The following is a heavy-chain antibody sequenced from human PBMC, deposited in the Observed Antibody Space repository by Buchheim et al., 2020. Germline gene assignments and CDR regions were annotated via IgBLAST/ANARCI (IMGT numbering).Heavy chain of an antibody. V-gene: IGHV3-30*04. Sequence: QVQLVESGGGVVQPGRSLRLSCAASGFTFSSYAMHWVRQAPGKGLEWVAVISYDGSNKYYADSVKGRFTISRDNSKNTLYLQMNSLRAEDTAVYYCAGHTAMVRGYWGQGTL. CDR1: GFTFSSYA. D-gene: IGHD5-18*01. CDR3: AGHTAMVRGY. CDR2: ISYDGSNK. J-gene: IGHJ4*02.